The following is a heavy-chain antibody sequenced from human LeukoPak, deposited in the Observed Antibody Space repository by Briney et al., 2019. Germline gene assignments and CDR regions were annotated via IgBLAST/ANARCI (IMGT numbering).Heavy chain of an antibody. Sequence: ASVKVSCKASGYTFTSYAISWVRQAPGQGLEWMGGIIPVFNTADQAQKFQDRVTITADESTSTAYMELSSLRSEDTAVYYCARCPWQRDGQGAYYFDYWGQGTLVTVS. CDR2: IIPVFNTA. CDR3: ARCPWQRDGQGAYYFDY. D-gene: IGHD5-12*01. CDR1: GYTFTSYA. J-gene: IGHJ4*02. V-gene: IGHV1-69*13.